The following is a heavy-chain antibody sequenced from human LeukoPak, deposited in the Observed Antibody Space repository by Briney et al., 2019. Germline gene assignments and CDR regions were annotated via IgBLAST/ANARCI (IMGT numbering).Heavy chain of an antibody. CDR2: ISSKTGIT. D-gene: IGHD3-10*01. CDR3: AKVYATLSYGMDV. Sequence: GGSLRLSCAASGFTFDAYAMHWVRQAPGRGLEWVSGISSKTGITGYADSVRGRFTISRDDAKNFLYLQMDSLRVEDTALYYCAKVYATLSYGMDVWGRGTTVTVSS. CDR1: GFTFDAYA. J-gene: IGHJ6*02. V-gene: IGHV3-9*01.